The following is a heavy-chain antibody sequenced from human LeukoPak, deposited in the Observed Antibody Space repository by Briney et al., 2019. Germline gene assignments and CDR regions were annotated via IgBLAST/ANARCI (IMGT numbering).Heavy chain of an antibody. Sequence: PSETLSLTCAVYGGSFSGYYWSWIRQPPGKGLEWIGEINHSGSTNYNPSLKSRVTISVDTSKNQVSLRLISVTAADAAVYYCARVSSGGRYDYWGQGTLVTVSS. CDR1: GGSFSGYY. V-gene: IGHV4-34*01. CDR2: INHSGST. J-gene: IGHJ4*02. CDR3: ARVSSGGRYDY. D-gene: IGHD2-15*01.